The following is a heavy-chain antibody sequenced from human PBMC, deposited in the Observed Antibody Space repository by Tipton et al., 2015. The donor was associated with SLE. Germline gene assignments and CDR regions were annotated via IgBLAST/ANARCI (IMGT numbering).Heavy chain of an antibody. CDR2: INHSGST. D-gene: IGHD6-13*01. CDR1: GGSFSGYY. J-gene: IGHJ4*02. V-gene: IGHV4-34*01. Sequence: LRLSCAVYGGSFSGYYWSWIRQPPGKGLEWIGEINHSGSTNYNPSLKSRVTISVDTSKNQFSLKLSSVTAADTAVYYCARRRRAAAGFFDYWGQGTLVTVSS. CDR3: ARRRRAAAGFFDY.